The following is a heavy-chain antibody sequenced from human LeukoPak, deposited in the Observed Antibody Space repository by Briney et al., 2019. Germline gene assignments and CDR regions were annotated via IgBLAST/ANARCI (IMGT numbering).Heavy chain of an antibody. D-gene: IGHD6-13*01. CDR2: ISYHGSNK. Sequence: GGSLRLSCAAPGFTFSSYGMHWVRQAPGKGLEWVAVISYHGSNKYYADSVKGRFTISRDNSKNTLYLQMNGLRAEDTAVYYCAKDPAAGLLLYYFDYWGQGTLVTVSS. V-gene: IGHV3-30*18. CDR1: GFTFSSYG. J-gene: IGHJ4*02. CDR3: AKDPAAGLLLYYFDY.